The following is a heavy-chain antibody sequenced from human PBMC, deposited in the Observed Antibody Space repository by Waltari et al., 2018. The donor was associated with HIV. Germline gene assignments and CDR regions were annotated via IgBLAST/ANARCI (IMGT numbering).Heavy chain of an antibody. CDR2: INQGGSET. CDR1: GFTFSRYW. D-gene: IGHD3-22*01. Sequence: RLSCVASGFTFSRYWMIWVRQAPGQGPEWVARINQGGSETSYVDSVRGRFTVSRDDAKESLYLHMKSLRAKDTAVYYCARPGEDIVVITVAVYYYGMDVWGQGTTVTVSS. CDR3: ARPGEDIVVITVAVYYYGMDV. V-gene: IGHV3-7*01. J-gene: IGHJ6*02.